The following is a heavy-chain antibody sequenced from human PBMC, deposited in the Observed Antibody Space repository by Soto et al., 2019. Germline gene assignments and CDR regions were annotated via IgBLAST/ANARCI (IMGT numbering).Heavy chain of an antibody. CDR2: INSDGSST. CDR3: ARDGGIVVVVAATAWFDP. D-gene: IGHD2-15*01. V-gene: IGHV3-74*01. CDR1: GFTFSSYW. J-gene: IGHJ5*02. Sequence: EVQLVESGGGLVQPGGSLRLSCAASGFTFSSYWMHWVRQAPGKGLVWVSRINSDGSSTSYADSVQGRFTISRDNAKHTLYLQMNSLRAEDTAVYYCARDGGIVVVVAATAWFDPWGQGTLVTVSS.